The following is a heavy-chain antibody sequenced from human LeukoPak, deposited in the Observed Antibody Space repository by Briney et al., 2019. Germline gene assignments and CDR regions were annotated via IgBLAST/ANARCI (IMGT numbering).Heavy chain of an antibody. D-gene: IGHD3-3*01. CDR3: AKEILEWRSWFDP. Sequence: GGSLRLSCAASGFTFSSYGMNWVRQAPGKGLEWVSSISSSSSYIYYADSVKGRFTISRDNSKNTLYLQMNSLRAEDTAVYYCAKEILEWRSWFDPWGQGTLVTVSS. V-gene: IGHV3-21*01. CDR2: ISSSSSYI. J-gene: IGHJ5*02. CDR1: GFTFSSYG.